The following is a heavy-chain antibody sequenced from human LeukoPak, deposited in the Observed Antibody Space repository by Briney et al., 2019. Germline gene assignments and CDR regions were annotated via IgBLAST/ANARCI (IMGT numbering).Heavy chain of an antibody. D-gene: IGHD3-22*01. J-gene: IGHJ4*02. CDR3: ARHAIEEYYYDSSGYIDY. CDR2: IYPGDSDT. V-gene: IGHV5-51*01. CDR1: GYSFTSYW. Sequence: GESLQISCKGSGYSFTSYWIGWVRQMPGKGLEWMGIIYPGDSDTRYSPSFQGQVTISADKSISTAYLQWSSLKASDTAMYYCARHAIEEYYYDSSGYIDYWGQGTLVTVSS.